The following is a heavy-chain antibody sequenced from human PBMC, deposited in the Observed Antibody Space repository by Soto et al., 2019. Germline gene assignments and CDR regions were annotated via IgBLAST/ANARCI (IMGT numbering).Heavy chain of an antibody. Sequence: GGSLRLSCAASGFTFSSYGMHWVRQAPGKGLERVAVISYDGSNKYYADSVRGRFTISRENSKNPLYLQMNSLRAEDTAVYYCAKVIAAAGFTYYYGMDVWGQGTKVTVSS. V-gene: IGHV3-30*18. D-gene: IGHD6-13*01. CDR2: ISYDGSNK. CDR3: AKVIAAAGFTYYYGMDV. CDR1: GFTFSSYG. J-gene: IGHJ6*02.